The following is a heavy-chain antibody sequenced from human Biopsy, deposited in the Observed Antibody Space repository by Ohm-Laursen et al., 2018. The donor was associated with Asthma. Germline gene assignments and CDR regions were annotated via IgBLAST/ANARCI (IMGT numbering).Heavy chain of an antibody. CDR2: IDWEEDK. Sequence: TQTLTLTCSFSGFSLSSSGANVNWIRQPPGKALEWLSRIDWEEDKFYSTSLRTRLTISKGSSEDQVVLTMTNMGPVDTATYYCTRHNDYWGPGILVTVSS. CDR3: TRHNDY. V-gene: IGHV2-70*04. D-gene: IGHD1-14*01. CDR1: GFSLSSSGAN. J-gene: IGHJ4*02.